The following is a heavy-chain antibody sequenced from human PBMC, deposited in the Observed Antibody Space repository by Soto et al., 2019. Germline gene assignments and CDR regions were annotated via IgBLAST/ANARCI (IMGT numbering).Heavy chain of an antibody. V-gene: IGHV1-18*01. CDR2: ISGYNGNT. CDR1: GYTFPNYG. J-gene: IGHJ4*02. CDR3: ARGGTIFVPPAWFYDY. D-gene: IGHD3-3*01. Sequence: GASVKVSCKASGYTFPNYGITWVRQAPGQGLEWMGWISGYNGNTNYAQKLQGRVTMTTDTSTSTAYMELRSLRSDDTAVYYCARGGTIFVPPAWFYDYWGQGTLVTVSS.